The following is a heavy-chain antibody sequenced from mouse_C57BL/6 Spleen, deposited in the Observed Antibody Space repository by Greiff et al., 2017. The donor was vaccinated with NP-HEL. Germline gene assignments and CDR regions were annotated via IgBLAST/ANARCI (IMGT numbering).Heavy chain of an antibody. V-gene: IGHV7-3*01. CDR3: ARSLSTMATTDLRFFYAMDY. Sequence: EVMLVESGGGLVQPGGSLSLSCAASGFTFTDYYMSWVRQPPGKALEWLGFIRNKANGYTTEYSASVKGRFTISRDNSQSILYLQMNALRAEDSTTYYCARSLSTMATTDLRFFYAMDYWGQGTSVTVSS. CDR1: GFTFTDYY. J-gene: IGHJ4*01. D-gene: IGHD2-1*01. CDR2: IRNKANGYTT.